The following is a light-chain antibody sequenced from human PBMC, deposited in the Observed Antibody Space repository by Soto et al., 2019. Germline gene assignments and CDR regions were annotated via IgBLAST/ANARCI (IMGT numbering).Light chain of an antibody. CDR3: QQGNNWRLP. V-gene: IGKV3-15*01. CDR1: QSVRRN. J-gene: IGKJ4*01. CDR2: DAS. Sequence: IVMTQSPATLSVSPGEGATLSCRASQSVRRNLAWYQQKPGQAPRLLIYDASTRATGVPARFSGGGSGTEFTLTISSLQSEDFAVYYCQQGNNWRLPFGGLTKVDIX.